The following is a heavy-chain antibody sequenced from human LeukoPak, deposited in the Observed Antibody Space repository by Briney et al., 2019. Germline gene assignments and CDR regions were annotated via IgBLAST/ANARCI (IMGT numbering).Heavy chain of an antibody. CDR3: AKASGYSFGHFGY. D-gene: IGHD5-18*01. J-gene: IGHJ4*02. V-gene: IGHV3-9*01. CDR1: GFTFDDYA. Sequence: GGSLRLSCAVSGFTFDDYAMHWVRQVPGKGLEWVSGINWNSDSIGYADSVKGRFTTSRDNAKNSLYLQMNNLRPEDTALYYCAKASGYSFGHFGYWGQGTLVTVSS. CDR2: INWNSDSI.